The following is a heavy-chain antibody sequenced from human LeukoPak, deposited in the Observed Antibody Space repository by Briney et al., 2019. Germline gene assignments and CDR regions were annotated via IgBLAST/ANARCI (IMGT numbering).Heavy chain of an antibody. CDR2: IIPIFGIA. CDR1: GGTFSSYA. Sequence: SVKVSCKASGGTFSSYAISWVRQAPGQGLEWMGSIIPIFGIANYAQKLQGRVTITADKTTSTAYMEPSSLRSEDTGVYYCAMTRGHYYDSSSQEVDYWGQGTLVTVSS. CDR3: AMTRGHYYDSSSQEVDY. J-gene: IGHJ4*02. D-gene: IGHD3-22*01. V-gene: IGHV1-69*04.